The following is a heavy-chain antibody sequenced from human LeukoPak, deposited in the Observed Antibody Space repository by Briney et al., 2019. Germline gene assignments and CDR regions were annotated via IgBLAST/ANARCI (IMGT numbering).Heavy chain of an antibody. J-gene: IGHJ5*01. D-gene: IGHD2-8*01. CDR3: ARLYGRDWFDP. Sequence: SETLSLTCTVSGGSISSYYWSWIRQSPGKGLEWIGYIYYSGSTNYNPSLKSRVTISVDTSKNQFSLKLSSVTAADTAVYYCARLYGRDWFDPWGQGTLVTVSS. V-gene: IGHV4-59*08. CDR1: GGSISSYY. CDR2: IYYSGST.